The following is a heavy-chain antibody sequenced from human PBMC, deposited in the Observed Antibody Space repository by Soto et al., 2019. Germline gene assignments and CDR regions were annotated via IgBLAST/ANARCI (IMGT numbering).Heavy chain of an antibody. CDR3: ARVPYSSSPCFFDQ. CDR1: GYTFTSYF. V-gene: IGHV1-46*01. Sequence: ASVKVSCKASGYTFTSYFMHWVRQAPGQGLEWMGIIHPRGGSTNYAQKFQDRVTMTWNTSTSTVYMDLSRLRSDDTAVYYCARVPYSSSPCFFDQWGQGTLVTVSS. CDR2: IHPRGGST. D-gene: IGHD5-12*01. J-gene: IGHJ4*02.